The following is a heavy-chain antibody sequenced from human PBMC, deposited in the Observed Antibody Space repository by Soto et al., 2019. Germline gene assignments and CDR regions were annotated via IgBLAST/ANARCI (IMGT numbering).Heavy chain of an antibody. CDR3: ARDRIGHDNYETIGYYFDH. V-gene: IGHV1-46*01. D-gene: IGHD3-16*01. J-gene: IGHJ4*02. CDR2: IDPSGGVT. CDR1: GYTFTKFH. Sequence: QVQLIQFGAEVKKPGASVKVSCRASGYTFTKFHIHWVRQAPGQGLEWMGMIDPSGGVTRDAQRFQGRITMTSDTSTSSVYMELRGLTSEDTAVYYCARDRIGHDNYETIGYYFDHWGPGTLFTVSS.